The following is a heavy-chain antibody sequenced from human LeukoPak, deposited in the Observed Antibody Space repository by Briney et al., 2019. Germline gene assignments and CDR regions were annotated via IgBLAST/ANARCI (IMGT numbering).Heavy chain of an antibody. CDR2: INWNGGST. D-gene: IGHD6-13*01. CDR1: GFTVSSNY. J-gene: IGHJ5*02. CDR3: ARDFFIAAAGPNWFDP. Sequence: GGSLRLSCAASGFTVSSNYMSWVRQAPGKGLEWVSGINWNGGSTGYADSVKGRFTISRDNAKNSLYLQMNSLRAEDTALYYCARDFFIAAAGPNWFDPWGQGTLVTVSS. V-gene: IGHV3-20*04.